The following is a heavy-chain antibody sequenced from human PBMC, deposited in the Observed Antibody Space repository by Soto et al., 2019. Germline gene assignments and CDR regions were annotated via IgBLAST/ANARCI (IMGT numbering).Heavy chain of an antibody. J-gene: IGHJ4*02. CDR2: SYWNDDY. CDR1: GFSLSTSGVG. V-gene: IGHV2-5*01. D-gene: IGHD2-15*01. Sequence: SGPTLVNPTQTLTLTCTFSGFSLSTSGVGVGWIRQPPGKALEWLALSYWNDDYRYTPSLNSRLTITKDTSKNQVVLAVTNMDPVDTDTYYCPRFYCTGGSCANPPLFDYWRQGTLVPVSS. CDR3: PRFYCTGGSCANPPLFDY.